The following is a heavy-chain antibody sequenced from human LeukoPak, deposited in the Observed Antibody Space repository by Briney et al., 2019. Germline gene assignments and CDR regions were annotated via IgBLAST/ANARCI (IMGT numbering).Heavy chain of an antibody. Sequence: ASVKVSCKASGYTFTSYDINWVRQATGQGLEWMGWMNPNSGNIGYTQKFQGRVTMTRNTSINTAYMELSSLRSEDTAVYYCARRLRGIAAAGSVDPWGQGTLVTVSS. V-gene: IGHV1-8*01. D-gene: IGHD6-13*01. CDR3: ARRLRGIAAAGSVDP. J-gene: IGHJ5*02. CDR1: GYTFTSYD. CDR2: MNPNSGNI.